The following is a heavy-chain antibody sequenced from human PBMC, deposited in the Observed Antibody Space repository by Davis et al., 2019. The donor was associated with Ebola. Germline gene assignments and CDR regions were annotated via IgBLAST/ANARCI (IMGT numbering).Heavy chain of an antibody. D-gene: IGHD6-6*01. Sequence: GESLKISCAASGFTFSSYEMNWVRQAPGKGLEWISYISSSGSTKYYSDSVKGRFTVSRDNAANSLYLQMNSLRAEDTAVYYCALTKGKAARDFDHWGQGTRVTVSS. CDR1: GFTFSSYE. J-gene: IGHJ4*02. CDR2: ISSSGSTK. V-gene: IGHV3-48*03. CDR3: ALTKGKAARDFDH.